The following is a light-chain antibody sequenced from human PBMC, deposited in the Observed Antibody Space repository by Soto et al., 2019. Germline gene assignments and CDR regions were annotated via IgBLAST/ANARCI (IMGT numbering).Light chain of an antibody. CDR3: QQYGSSGT. J-gene: IGKJ1*01. V-gene: IGKV3-20*01. CDR1: QSVSNNY. CDR2: GAS. Sequence: EIVMTQSPATLSVSPGERATLSCRASQSVSNNYLAWYQQKPGQAPRLLIYGASNRATGIPDRFSGSGSGIDFTLTISRLEPEDFAVYYCQQYGSSGTFGQGTKVDIK.